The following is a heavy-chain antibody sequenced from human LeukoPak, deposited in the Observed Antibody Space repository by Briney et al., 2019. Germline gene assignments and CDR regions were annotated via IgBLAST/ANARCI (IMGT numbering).Heavy chain of an antibody. V-gene: IGHV3-7*01. D-gene: IGHD3-16*01. Sequence: GGSLRLSCAASGFTFSSYWMNWARQAPGKGLEWVANIKHDESEKNYLDSVKGRFTISRDNAQNSLYLQMNGLRVEDTAVYYCTRRLDDWGQGTLVTVSS. CDR2: IKHDESEK. CDR1: GFTFSSYW. CDR3: TRRLDD. J-gene: IGHJ4*02.